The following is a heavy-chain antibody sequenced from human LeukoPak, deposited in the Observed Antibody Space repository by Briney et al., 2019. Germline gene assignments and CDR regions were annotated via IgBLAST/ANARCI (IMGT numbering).Heavy chain of an antibody. CDR1: GVLFSNYW. J-gene: IGHJ4*02. CDR3: AKDHYGSGSPYYFDY. CDR2: INRDGSST. V-gene: IGHV3-74*01. Sequence: GGSLRLSCAASGVLFSNYWMHWVRQAPGKGLVWVSRINRDGSSTSYADSVKGRFTISRDNSKNTLYLQMNSLRAEDTAVYYCAKDHYGSGSPYYFDYWGQGTLVTVSS. D-gene: IGHD3-10*01.